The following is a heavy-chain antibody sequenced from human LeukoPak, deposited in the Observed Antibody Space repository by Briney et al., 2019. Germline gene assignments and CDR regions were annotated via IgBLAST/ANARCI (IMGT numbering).Heavy chain of an antibody. J-gene: IGHJ5*02. CDR2: IYHSGST. V-gene: IGHV4-30-2*01. CDR1: GGSISSGGYS. D-gene: IGHD4-23*01. Sequence: SETLSLTCAVSGGSISSGGYSWSWIWQPPGEGLEWIGYIYHSGSTYYNPSLKSRFTISVDRSKNQFSLKLSSVTAADTAVYYCARATVVTRGGWFDPWGQGTLVTVSS. CDR3: ARATVVTRGGWFDP.